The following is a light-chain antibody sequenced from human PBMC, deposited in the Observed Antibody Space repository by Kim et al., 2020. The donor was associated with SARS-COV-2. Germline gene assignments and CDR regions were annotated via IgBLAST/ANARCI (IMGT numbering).Light chain of an antibody. CDR1: SGHSSYI. J-gene: IGLJ3*02. Sequence: QPVLTQSSSASASLGSSVKLTCTLSSGHSSYIIAWHQQQPGKAPRYLMKLEGSGSYNKGSGVPDRFSGSSSGADRYLTISNLQSEDEADYYCETWDSGISVFGGGTQLTVL. V-gene: IGLV4-60*03. CDR3: ETWDSGISV. CDR2: LEGSGSY.